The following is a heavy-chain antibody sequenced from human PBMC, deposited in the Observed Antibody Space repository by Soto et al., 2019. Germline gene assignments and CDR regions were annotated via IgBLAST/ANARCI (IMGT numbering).Heavy chain of an antibody. Sequence: SETLSLTCAVYGGSFSGYYWSWIRQPPGKGLEWIGEINHSGSTNYNPSLKSRVTISVDTSKNQFSLKLSSVTAADTAVYYCARGRPADIVVVVAGSYSDYWGQGTLVTVSS. CDR3: ARGRPADIVVVVAGSYSDY. D-gene: IGHD2-15*01. CDR2: INHSGST. J-gene: IGHJ4*02. V-gene: IGHV4-34*01. CDR1: GGSFSGYY.